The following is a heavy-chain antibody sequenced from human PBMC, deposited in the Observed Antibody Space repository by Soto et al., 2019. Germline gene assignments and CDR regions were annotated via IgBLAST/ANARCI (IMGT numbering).Heavy chain of an antibody. CDR1: GYSFTSYW. J-gene: IGHJ6*02. CDR2: IYPGDSDT. Sequence: PGESLKISCKGSGYSFTSYWIGWVRQMPGKGLEWMGIIYPGDSDTRYSPSFQGQVTISADKSISTAYLQWSSLKAPDTAMYYCARRRSNSYGYYYYYGMDVWGQGTTVTVSS. V-gene: IGHV5-51*01. CDR3: ARRRSNSYGYYYYYGMDV. D-gene: IGHD5-18*01.